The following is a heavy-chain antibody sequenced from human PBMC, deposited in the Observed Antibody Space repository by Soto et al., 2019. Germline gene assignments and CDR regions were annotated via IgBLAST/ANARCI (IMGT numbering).Heavy chain of an antibody. D-gene: IGHD3-10*01. CDR3: ARDILGSGNPHYYYGMDV. J-gene: IGHJ6*02. Sequence: GGSLRLSCAASGFTFSSYSMNWVRQAPGKGLEWVSSISSSSSYIYYADSVKGRFTISRDNAKNSLYLQMNSLRAEDTAVYYCARDILGSGNPHYYYGMDVWGQGTTVTVSS. CDR1: GFTFSSYS. CDR2: ISSSSSYI. V-gene: IGHV3-21*01.